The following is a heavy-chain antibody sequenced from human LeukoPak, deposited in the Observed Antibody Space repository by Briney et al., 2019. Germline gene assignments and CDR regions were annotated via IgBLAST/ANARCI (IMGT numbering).Heavy chain of an antibody. CDR2: IHRGETK. CDR3: ARDYYGSGSYQFDY. D-gene: IGHD3-10*01. J-gene: IGHJ4*02. Sequence: GGSLRLSCAASGFTVSNNYMNWVRQAPGKGLEWVSAIHRGETKNYAESVKARLTIPRDNSKNTLYLQMNDLRGEDTAVYYCARDYYGSGSYQFDYWGQGTLVTVSS. V-gene: IGHV3-66*01. CDR1: GFTVSNNY.